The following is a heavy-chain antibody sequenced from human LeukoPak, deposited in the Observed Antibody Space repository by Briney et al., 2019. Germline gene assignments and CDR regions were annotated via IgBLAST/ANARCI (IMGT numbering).Heavy chain of an antibody. CDR1: GFTFNSYG. J-gene: IGHJ3*02. CDR3: ARSAIVGATKGAFDI. Sequence: GGSLRLSCAASGFTFNSYGMHWVRQAPGKGLEWVAFIRYDGSNKHYADSVKGRFTISRDNSKNTLYLQMNSLRAEDTAVYYCARSAIVGATKGAFDIWGQGTMVTVSS. V-gene: IGHV3-30*02. D-gene: IGHD1-26*01. CDR2: IRYDGSNK.